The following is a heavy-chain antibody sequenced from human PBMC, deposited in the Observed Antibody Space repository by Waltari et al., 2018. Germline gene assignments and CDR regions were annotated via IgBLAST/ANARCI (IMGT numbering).Heavy chain of an antibody. J-gene: IGHJ4*02. CDR3: ARLSPYYDSSGYYYHYFDY. CDR2: IYYSGST. CDR1: GGSISSSSYY. D-gene: IGHD3-22*01. Sequence: QLQLQESGPGLVKPSETLSLTCTVSGGSISSSSYYWGWIRQPPGKELEWIGSIYYSGSTDYNPSLKGRVTISLDTSNNQFSLKLSSVTAADTAVYYCARLSPYYDSSGYYYHYFDYWGQGTLVTVSS. V-gene: IGHV4-39*07.